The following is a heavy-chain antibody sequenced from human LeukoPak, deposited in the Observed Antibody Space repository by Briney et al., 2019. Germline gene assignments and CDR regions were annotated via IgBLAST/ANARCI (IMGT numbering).Heavy chain of an antibody. Sequence: GSLRLSCAASGFTFSDYYMSWIRQPPGKGLEWIGEINHSGSTNYNPSLKSRVTISVDTSKNQFSLKLSSVTAADTAVYYCATLLYGSGSLSRSNWFDPWGQGTLVTVSS. CDR1: GFTFSDYY. CDR3: ATLLYGSGSLSRSNWFDP. CDR2: INHSGST. D-gene: IGHD3-10*01. V-gene: IGHV4-34*08. J-gene: IGHJ5*02.